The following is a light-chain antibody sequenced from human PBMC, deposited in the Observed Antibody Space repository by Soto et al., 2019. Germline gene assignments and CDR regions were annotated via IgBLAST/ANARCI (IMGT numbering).Light chain of an antibody. CDR2: KAS. V-gene: IGKV1-5*03. CDR3: QHYYTSPYT. CDR1: RSITGW. J-gene: IGKJ2*01. Sequence: DIQMTQSPSTLSASVGDRVTIACRASRSITGWLAWYQQKPGKAPTMLIYKASTLQSGVPPRFSGSGSGTEFTLTISSLQPDDSATYYCQHYYTSPYTFGQGTKLEIK.